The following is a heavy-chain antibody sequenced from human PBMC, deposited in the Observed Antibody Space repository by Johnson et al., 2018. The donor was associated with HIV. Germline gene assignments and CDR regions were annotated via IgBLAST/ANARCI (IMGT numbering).Heavy chain of an antibody. Sequence: VQLVESGGGLIQPGGSLRLSCAVSGFTVSSNYMSWVRQAPGKGLEWVSVIYSGGSTYYADSVKGRFTISRDNSKNTLYLPMNSLRAEDTAVYYCARDRSAKMSGHDFEGYAFDIWGQGTMVTVSS. D-gene: IGHD5-12*01. J-gene: IGHJ3*02. CDR2: IYSGGST. CDR3: ARDRSAKMSGHDFEGYAFDI. V-gene: IGHV3-53*01. CDR1: GFTVSSNY.